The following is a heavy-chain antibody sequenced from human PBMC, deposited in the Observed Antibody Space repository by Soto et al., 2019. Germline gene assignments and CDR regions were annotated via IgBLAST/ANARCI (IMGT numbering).Heavy chain of an antibody. CDR1: GFTFNNAW. D-gene: IGHD3-10*01. CDR3: TAYYYGSGSYSTEDYYYYMDV. Sequence: GGSLRLSCAASGFTFNNAWMSWVRQAPGKGLEWVGRIKSKTDGGTTDYAAPVKGRFTISRDDSKNTLYLQMNSLKTEDTALYYCTAYYYGSGSYSTEDYYYYMDVWGKGTTVTVSS. CDR2: IKSKTDGGTT. V-gene: IGHV3-15*01. J-gene: IGHJ6*03.